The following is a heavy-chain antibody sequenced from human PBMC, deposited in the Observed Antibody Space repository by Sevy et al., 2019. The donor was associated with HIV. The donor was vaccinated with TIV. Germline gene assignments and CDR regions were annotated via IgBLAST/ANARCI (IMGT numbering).Heavy chain of an antibody. V-gene: IGHV3-30*04. D-gene: IGHD2-21*02. Sequence: GGSLRLSCAGSGFTFSSYDMHWVRQAPGKGLEWVAVTSHDGKYNKYADSVKVRFTISRDNFKNTLYLQMNSLRVEDPAVYFCARLFSGGGDCYYLDYWGQGALVTVSS. CDR2: TSHDGKYN. CDR1: GFTFSSYD. CDR3: ARLFSGGGDCYYLDY. J-gene: IGHJ4*02.